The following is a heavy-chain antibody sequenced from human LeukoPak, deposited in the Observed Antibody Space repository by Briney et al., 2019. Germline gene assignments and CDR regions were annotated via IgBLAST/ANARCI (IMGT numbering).Heavy chain of an antibody. J-gene: IGHJ6*02. Sequence: SETLSLTCTVSGGSISSYYWSWIRQPPGKGQEWIGYIYYSGSTNYNPSLKSRVTISVDTSKNQFSLKLSSVTAADTAVYYCARQTPTRSYGMDVWGQGTTVTVSS. D-gene: IGHD2-2*01. V-gene: IGHV4-59*08. CDR3: ARQTPTRSYGMDV. CDR1: GGSISSYY. CDR2: IYYSGST.